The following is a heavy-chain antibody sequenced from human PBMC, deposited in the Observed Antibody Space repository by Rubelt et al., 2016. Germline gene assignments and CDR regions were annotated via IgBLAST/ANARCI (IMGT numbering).Heavy chain of an antibody. V-gene: IGHV3-7*05. Sequence: GMHWVRQAPGKGLEWVANINQAGSVTRYVDSVKGRFTVSRDNSKNTLYLQMNSLRAEDTAVYYCAKRAYSGGSTFFDYWGQGTLVTVSS. D-gene: IGHD2-15*01. CDR3: AKRAYSGGSTFFDY. J-gene: IGHJ4*02. CDR2: INQAGSVT. CDR1: G.